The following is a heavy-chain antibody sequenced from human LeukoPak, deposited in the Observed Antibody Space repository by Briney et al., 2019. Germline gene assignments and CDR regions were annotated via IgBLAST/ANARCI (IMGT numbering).Heavy chain of an antibody. CDR3: ARAGCSGGSCYDY. V-gene: IGHV3-23*01. CDR1: GFTFSNYA. CDR2: ISNTGGNT. Sequence: GGSLRLSCAVSGFTFSNYAMSWVRQAPGKGLEWVSGISNTGGNTYFADSVKGRFTISRDNAKNSLYLQMNSLRAEDTAVYYCARAGCSGGSCYDYWGQTPLATVSS. J-gene: IGHJ4*02. D-gene: IGHD2-15*01.